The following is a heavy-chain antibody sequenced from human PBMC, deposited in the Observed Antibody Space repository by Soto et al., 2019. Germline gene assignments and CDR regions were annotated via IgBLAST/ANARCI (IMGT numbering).Heavy chain of an antibody. CDR3: ARAASSGWYRSWSRYFDY. Sequence: QVQLVQSGAEVMKPGASVKVSCKASGYTFTSYGISWVRQAPGQGLEWMGWISAYNGNTNYAQKLQGRVTMTTDTSTSTAYMELRSLRSDDTAVYYCARAASSGWYRSWSRYFDYWGQGTLVTVSS. CDR1: GYTFTSYG. V-gene: IGHV1-18*01. D-gene: IGHD6-19*01. J-gene: IGHJ4*02. CDR2: ISAYNGNT.